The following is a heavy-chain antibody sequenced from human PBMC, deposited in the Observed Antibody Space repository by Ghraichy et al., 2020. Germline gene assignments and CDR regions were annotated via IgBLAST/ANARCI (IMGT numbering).Heavy chain of an antibody. CDR1: GFTFSSYW. CDR2: IKQDGSEK. CDR3: ARGPGRGSYLRNYYFDY. J-gene: IGHJ4*02. V-gene: IGHV3-7*03. D-gene: IGHD3-16*02. Sequence: GESLNISCAASGFTFSSYWMSWVRQAPGKGLEWVANIKQDGSEKYYVDSVKGRFTISRDNAKNSLYLQMNSLRAEDTAVYYCARGPGRGSYLRNYYFDYWGQGTLVTVSS.